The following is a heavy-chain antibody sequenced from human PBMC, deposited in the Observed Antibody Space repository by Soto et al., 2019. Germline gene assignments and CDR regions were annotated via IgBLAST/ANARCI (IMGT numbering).Heavy chain of an antibody. J-gene: IGHJ3*02. CDR2: IYWNDDK. CDR3: AHTTYCDSRDAFDI. D-gene: IGHD3-22*01. CDR1: GFSLSTSGVG. V-gene: IGHV2-5*01. Sequence: SGPTLVNPTQTLTLTCTSSGFSLSTSGVGVGWIRQPPGKALEWLALIYWNDDKRYSPSLKSRLTITKDTSKNQVVLTMTNMDPVDTATYYCAHTTYCDSRDAFDIWGQGTIVTVSS.